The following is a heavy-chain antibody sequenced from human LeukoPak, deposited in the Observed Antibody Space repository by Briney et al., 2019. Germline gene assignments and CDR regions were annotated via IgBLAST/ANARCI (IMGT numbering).Heavy chain of an antibody. D-gene: IGHD5-18*01. CDR2: INQTGSEK. V-gene: IGHV3-7*03. J-gene: IGHJ5*02. Sequence: TGGSLRLSCAASGFTFSSYWMSWVRQAPGKGLEWVANINQTGSEKYFVDSVKGRFTISRDNAKNSLYLQMNSLRAEDTAVYYCARDKGYSYGLGWFDPWGQGTLVTVSS. CDR1: GFTFSSYW. CDR3: ARDKGYSYGLGWFDP.